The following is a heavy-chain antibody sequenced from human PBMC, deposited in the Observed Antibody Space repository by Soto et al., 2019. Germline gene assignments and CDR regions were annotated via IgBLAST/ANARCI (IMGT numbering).Heavy chain of an antibody. J-gene: IGHJ5*02. D-gene: IGHD4-4*01. V-gene: IGHV4-34*01. CDR1: GGSYSGYY. Sequence: TSETLSLTCAVYGGSYSGYYWSWIRQPPGKGLEWIGEINHSGSTNYNPSLKSRVTISVDTSKNQFSLKLSSVTAADTAVYYCARGYSNYVYNWFDPWGQGTLVTVSS. CDR3: ARGYSNYVYNWFDP. CDR2: INHSGST.